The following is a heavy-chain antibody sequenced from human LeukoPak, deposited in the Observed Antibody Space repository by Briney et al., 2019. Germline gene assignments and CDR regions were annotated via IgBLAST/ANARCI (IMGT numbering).Heavy chain of an antibody. Sequence: GGSLRLSCAASGFTISPYSMNWVRQAPGKGLEWVSYISSSSSTIYNADSVKGRFTISRDNAKNSLYLQMNSLSAEDTAVYYCARALTSRDSSGYFIDAFDIWGQGTMVTVSS. CDR1: GFTISPYS. V-gene: IGHV3-48*04. D-gene: IGHD3-22*01. CDR3: ARALTSRDSSGYFIDAFDI. CDR2: ISSSSSTI. J-gene: IGHJ3*02.